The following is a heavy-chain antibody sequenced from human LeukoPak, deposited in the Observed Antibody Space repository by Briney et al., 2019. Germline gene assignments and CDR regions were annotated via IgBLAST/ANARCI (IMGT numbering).Heavy chain of an antibody. Sequence: GGSLRLSCAASGFTFRNYEMNWVRQAPGKGLEWVSYISSSGTNIKYADSVRGRFTISRDNDKNSLYLQMNSLRAEDTAVYYCARNLADVWGQGTTVTVSS. V-gene: IGHV3-48*03. J-gene: IGHJ6*02. CDR3: ARNLADV. CDR2: ISSSGTNI. CDR1: GFTFRNYE.